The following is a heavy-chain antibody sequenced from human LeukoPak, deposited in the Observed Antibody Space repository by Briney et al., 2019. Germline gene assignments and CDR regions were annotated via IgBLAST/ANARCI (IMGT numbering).Heavy chain of an antibody. Sequence: SVKVSCKASGGTFSSYAISWVRQAPGQGLEWMGRIIPILGVANYAQKFQGRVTITADKSTSTAYTELSSLRSEDTAVYYCARSEDCSGGSCYSVPDYWGQGTLVTVSS. J-gene: IGHJ4*02. CDR1: GGTFSSYA. D-gene: IGHD2-15*01. CDR2: IIPILGVA. V-gene: IGHV1-69*04. CDR3: ARSEDCSGGSCYSVPDY.